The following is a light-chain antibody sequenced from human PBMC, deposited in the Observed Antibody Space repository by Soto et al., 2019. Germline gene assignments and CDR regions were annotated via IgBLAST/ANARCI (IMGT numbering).Light chain of an antibody. V-gene: IGKV3-15*01. J-gene: IGKJ1*01. CDR1: QSISNK. CDR2: DTS. Sequence: VMPQAKATLSLSPGEQSTLCFRASQSISNKLAWYQHKPGQAPRLLIYDTSTRVAGIPARFTGSVSGTDFTHTISRLQPEDGATYYCPMYPGALGPCGQGTKVDIK. CDR3: PMYPGALGP.